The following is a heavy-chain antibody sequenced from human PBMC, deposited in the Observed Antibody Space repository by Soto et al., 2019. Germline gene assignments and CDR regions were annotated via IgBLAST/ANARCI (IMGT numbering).Heavy chain of an antibody. J-gene: IGHJ6*02. CDR2: IMPIFCTP. D-gene: IGHD1-1*01. V-gene: IGHV1-69*12. Sequence: QVQLEQSGAEVKKPGSSVKVSCKASGGTFRNSAISWVRQAPGQGLEWMGGIMPIFCTPDYAQKFQGRVTITADESTSTAYMELSGLKSDDTAVYFCARDNDRPQLGGNYYYILDVWGHGTTVTVSS. CDR1: GGTFRNSA. CDR3: ARDNDRPQLGGNYYYILDV.